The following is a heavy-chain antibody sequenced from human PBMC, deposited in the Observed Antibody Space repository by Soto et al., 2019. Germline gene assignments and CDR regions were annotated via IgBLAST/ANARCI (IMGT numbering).Heavy chain of an antibody. V-gene: IGHV4-30-2*01. D-gene: IGHD2-2*01. Sequence: QLQLQESGSGLVKPSQTLSLTCTVSGVSITSGSYSWSWIRQAPGKGLEGIGNIHVSGYTSFNPSLKGRVSMSVATSKNQFSLELMSVTVADTAVYYCARGGALRPNAHVPLDPWGRGSLVTVSS. J-gene: IGHJ5*02. CDR2: IHVSGYT. CDR3: ARGGALRPNAHVPLDP. CDR1: GVSITSGSYS.